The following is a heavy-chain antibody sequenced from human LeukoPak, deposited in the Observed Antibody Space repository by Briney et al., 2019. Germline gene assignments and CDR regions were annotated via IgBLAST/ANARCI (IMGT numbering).Heavy chain of an antibody. CDR1: GFTFSTYV. J-gene: IGHJ4*02. Sequence: GGSLRLSCAASGFTFSTYVMHWVRQAPGKGLEFVAATNDNGDRIFYPISVKGRFIISRDNSKNTLYLQMGSLRPEDTAVYFCASIDATPIWGQGTLVTVSS. V-gene: IGHV3-64*01. CDR2: TNDNGDRI. CDR3: ASIDATPI. D-gene: IGHD1-26*01.